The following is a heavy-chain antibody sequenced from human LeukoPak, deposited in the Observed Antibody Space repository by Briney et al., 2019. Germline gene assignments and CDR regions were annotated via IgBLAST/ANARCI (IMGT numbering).Heavy chain of an antibody. D-gene: IGHD2-15*01. J-gene: IGHJ4*02. CDR1: GGSFSGYY. Sequence: NTSETLSLTCAVYGGSFSGYYWSWIRQPPGKGLEWIGEINHSGSTNYNPSLKSRVTISVDTSKNQFSLKLSSVTAADTAVYYCARDFFGGPGYFDYWGQGTLVTVSS. CDR2: INHSGST. V-gene: IGHV4-34*01. CDR3: ARDFFGGPGYFDY.